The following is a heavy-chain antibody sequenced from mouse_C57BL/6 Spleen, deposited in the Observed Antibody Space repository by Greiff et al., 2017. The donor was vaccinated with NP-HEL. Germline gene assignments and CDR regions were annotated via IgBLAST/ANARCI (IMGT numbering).Heavy chain of an antibody. Sequence: QVQLQQPGAELVKPGASVKMSCKASGYTFTSYWITWVKQRPGQGLEWIGDIYPGSGSTNYNEKFKSKATLTVDTSSSTAYMQLSSLTSEDSTVYYCARAITTVVATTLHWYFDVWGTGTTVTVSS. D-gene: IGHD1-1*01. J-gene: IGHJ1*03. CDR1: GYTFTSYW. V-gene: IGHV1-55*01. CDR3: ARAITTVVATTLHWYFDV. CDR2: IYPGSGST.